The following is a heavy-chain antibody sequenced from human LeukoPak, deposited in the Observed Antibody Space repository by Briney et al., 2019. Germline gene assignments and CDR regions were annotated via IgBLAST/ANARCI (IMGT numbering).Heavy chain of an antibody. CDR3: ARGYHRGLTYYDFWSGYSGPDY. J-gene: IGHJ4*02. Sequence: ASVKVSCKASGGTFSSYAISWVRQAPGQGLEWMGWINPNSGGTNYAQKFQGRVTMTRDTSTSTVYMELSSLRSEDTAVYYCARGYHRGLTYYDFWSGYSGPDYWGQGTLVTVSS. CDR1: GGTFSSYA. CDR2: INPNSGGT. V-gene: IGHV1-2*02. D-gene: IGHD3-3*01.